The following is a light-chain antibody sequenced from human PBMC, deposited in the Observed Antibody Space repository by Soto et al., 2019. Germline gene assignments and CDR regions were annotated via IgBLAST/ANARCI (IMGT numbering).Light chain of an antibody. CDR2: EVS. CDR3: SSFGGSNPVV. J-gene: IGLJ2*01. V-gene: IGLV2-8*01. Sequence: QSALTQPPSASGSPGQSVTISCTGTSSDVGGYNYVSWYQQHPGKAPKLIIYEVSKRPSGVPDHFSGSKSGNTASLTVSGLQADDEADYYCSSFGGSNPVVFGGGTTLTVL. CDR1: SSDVGGYNY.